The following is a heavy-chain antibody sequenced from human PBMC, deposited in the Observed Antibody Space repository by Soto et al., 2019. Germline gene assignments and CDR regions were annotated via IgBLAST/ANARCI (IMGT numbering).Heavy chain of an antibody. Sequence: QLQVQESGPGLVKPSETLSLTCTVSGGSISSSSYYWAWIRQPPGKGLEWIGSIYYSGSTYYNPSLKSRVTISVDTSKNPFSLRLSSVSAPDTAVYYCAILKSGQYYYGMDVWGEGTTVTVSS. CDR1: GGSISSSSYY. CDR2: IYYSGST. J-gene: IGHJ6*04. CDR3: AILKSGQYYYGMDV. D-gene: IGHD3-10*01. V-gene: IGHV4-39*02.